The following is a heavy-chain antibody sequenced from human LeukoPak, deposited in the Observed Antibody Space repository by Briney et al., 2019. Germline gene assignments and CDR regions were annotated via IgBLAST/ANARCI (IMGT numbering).Heavy chain of an antibody. J-gene: IGHJ4*02. CDR1: GFSFSNYA. CDR3: AKWPEGAMDYFDY. Sequence: GGSLRLSCAASGFSFSNYAMTWARQAPVKGLEWVSAISGDGTRTYYADSVKGRFTISRDNSKNTLYLEMSSLRVEDTAIYYCAKWPEGAMDYFDYWGQGTLVTVSS. D-gene: IGHD3-16*01. V-gene: IGHV3-23*01. CDR2: ISGDGTRT.